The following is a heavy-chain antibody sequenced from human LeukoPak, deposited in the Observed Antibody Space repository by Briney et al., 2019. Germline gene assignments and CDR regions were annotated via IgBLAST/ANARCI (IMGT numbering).Heavy chain of an antibody. D-gene: IGHD6-13*01. V-gene: IGHV3-23*01. Sequence: GGSVRLSCAASGFTFSSYAMSWARHAPGEGLEWVSAISDSGGTTYYADSVKSRFTISRDNSKNMLFLQMNSLRAEDTAVYYCAASSSWYYYYGMDVWGQGTPVTVSS. CDR3: AASSSWYYYYGMDV. CDR1: GFTFSSYA. CDR2: ISDSGGTT. J-gene: IGHJ6*02.